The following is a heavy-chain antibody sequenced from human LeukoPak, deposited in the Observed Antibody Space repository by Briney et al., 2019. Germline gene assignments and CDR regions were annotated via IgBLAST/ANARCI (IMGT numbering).Heavy chain of an antibody. D-gene: IGHD2-21*02. Sequence: ASVKVSCKASGFTFSGHYMHWVRQAPGQGLEWMGYINPHSGGTSSPQKFQGRVTMTTDTSISAVYMELRSLTSDDTAMYYCVREGNELLSKNFDYWGQGTLVTVSS. CDR1: GFTFSGHY. CDR2: INPHSGGT. CDR3: VREGNELLSKNFDY. J-gene: IGHJ4*02. V-gene: IGHV1-2*02.